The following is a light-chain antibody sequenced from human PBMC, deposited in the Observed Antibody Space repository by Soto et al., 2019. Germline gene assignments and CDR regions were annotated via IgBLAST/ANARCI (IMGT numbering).Light chain of an antibody. CDR1: QTIASRY. CDR2: RTF. CDR3: QQYDTSPPT. Sequence: EIVLTQSPGTLSLSPGERATLSCRASQTIASRYLAWYQHQPGQAPRILIYRTFARAPGIPDRFSGGGSGTDFTLTISRLDREDFAVYYCQQYDTSPPTFAQGTRLHIK. V-gene: IGKV3-20*01. J-gene: IGKJ5*01.